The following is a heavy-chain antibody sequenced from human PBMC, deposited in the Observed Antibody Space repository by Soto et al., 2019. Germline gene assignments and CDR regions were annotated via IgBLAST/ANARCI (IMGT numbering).Heavy chain of an antibody. CDR3: AKDRSSSWYDRYYYYAMDV. J-gene: IGHJ6*01. CDR1: GFTFSSYG. V-gene: IGHV3-30*18. CDR2: ISYDGSNK. D-gene: IGHD6-13*01. Sequence: QVQLVESGGGVVQPGRSLRLSCAASGFTFSSYGMHWVRQAPGKGLEWVAVISYDGSNKYYADSVKGRFTISRDNSKNTLYLQMNSGRAEDTAGYYCAKDRSSSWYDRYYYYAMDVW.